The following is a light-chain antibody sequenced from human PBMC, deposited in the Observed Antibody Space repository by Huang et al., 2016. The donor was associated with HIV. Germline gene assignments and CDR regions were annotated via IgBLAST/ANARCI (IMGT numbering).Light chain of an antibody. CDR1: QGLGNS. J-gene: IGKJ1*01. V-gene: IGKV1-NL1*01. CDR3: QQYHTIPWT. Sequence: DIQMTQSPSSLSASVGYRVTLTCRATQGLGNSLAWYQQKPGKAPRLLLYATSRLESGVPSRFRGSGSGTHYTLTINTLQPEDIGSYYCQQYHTIPWTFGQGTKVEVK. CDR2: ATS.